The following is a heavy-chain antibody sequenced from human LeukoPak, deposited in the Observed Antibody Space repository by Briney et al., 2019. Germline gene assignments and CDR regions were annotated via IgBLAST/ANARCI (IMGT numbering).Heavy chain of an antibody. D-gene: IGHD2/OR15-2a*01. V-gene: IGHV3-53*01. J-gene: IGHJ4*02. Sequence: GGSLRLSCAASGFAVGSQRLTWVRQAPGKGLEWVAFLFTDDKTYYADFMGGRFTVSRDTSKNMVYLQMNSLRAEDTAFYYCAREFVSTPSYFDYWGQGTLVTVSS. CDR1: GFAVGSQR. CDR3: AREFVSTPSYFDY. CDR2: LFTDDKT.